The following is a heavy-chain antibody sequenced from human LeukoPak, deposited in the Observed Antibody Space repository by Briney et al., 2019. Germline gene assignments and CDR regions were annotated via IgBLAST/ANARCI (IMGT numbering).Heavy chain of an antibody. CDR1: GGTFSSYA. D-gene: IGHD1-26*01. V-gene: IGHV1-69*04. CDR2: IIPILGIA. Sequence: ASVKVSCKASGGTFSSYAISWVRQAPGQGLEWVVRIIPILGIANYAQKFQGRVTITADKSTSTAYMELSSLRSEDTAVYYCARGIHSGSSGPYYFDYWGQGTLVTVSS. J-gene: IGHJ4*02. CDR3: ARGIHSGSSGPYYFDY.